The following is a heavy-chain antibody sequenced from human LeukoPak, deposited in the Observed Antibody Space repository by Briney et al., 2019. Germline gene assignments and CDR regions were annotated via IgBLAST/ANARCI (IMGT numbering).Heavy chain of an antibody. D-gene: IGHD1-14*01. CDR2: ISGNDGST. J-gene: IGHJ3*01. V-gene: IGHV3-23*01. CDR1: GFTFNNYA. Sequence: GGSLRLSCAASGFTFNNYAMSWVRQAPGKGLEWISVISGNDGSTFYADSVKGRFTISRDNSKDTLYLQMYSLRVEDTALYYCARPAQVDGSIDVFDLWGQGTMVTVSS. CDR3: ARPAQVDGSIDVFDL.